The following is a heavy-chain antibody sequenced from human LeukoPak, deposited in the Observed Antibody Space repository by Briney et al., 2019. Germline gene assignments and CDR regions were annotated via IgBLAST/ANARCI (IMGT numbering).Heavy chain of an antibody. CDR1: RFAVSSNF. D-gene: IGHD6-19*01. CDR3: ARGIAVAGTDFDY. V-gene: IGHV3-53*04. Sequence: GGSLRLSCAASRFAVSSNFMSWVRQAPGKGLEWVSTIYSDGTTYYADSVKGRFTISRHNSKNTLYLQMNSLRAEDTAVYYCARGIAVAGTDFDYWGQGTLVTVSS. CDR2: IYSDGTT. J-gene: IGHJ4*02.